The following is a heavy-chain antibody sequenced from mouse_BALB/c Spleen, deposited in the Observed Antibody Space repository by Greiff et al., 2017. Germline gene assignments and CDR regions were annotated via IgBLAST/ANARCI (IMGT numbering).Heavy chain of an antibody. CDR2: ISSGGSYT. D-gene: IGHD1-2*01. CDR3: ARHYYGFAY. V-gene: IGHV5-9-4*01. CDR1: GFTFSSYA. J-gene: IGHJ3*01. Sequence: EVQVVESGGGLVKPGGSLKLSCAASGFTFSSYAMSWVRQSPEKRLEWVAEISSGGSYTYYPDTVTGRFTISRDNAKNTLYLEMSSLRSEDTAMYYCARHYYGFAYWGQGTLVTVSA.